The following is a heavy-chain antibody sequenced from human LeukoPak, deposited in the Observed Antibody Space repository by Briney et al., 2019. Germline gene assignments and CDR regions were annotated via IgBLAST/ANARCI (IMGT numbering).Heavy chain of an antibody. D-gene: IGHD3-3*01. CDR3: ARGLRFLEWLPPRSYYYYYMDV. J-gene: IGHJ6*03. CDR2: INHSGST. Sequence: SETLSLTCAVYGGSFSGYYWSWIRQPPGKGLEWIGEINHSGSTNYNPSLKSRVTISVDASKNRFSLKLSSVTAADTAVYYCARGLRFLEWLPPRSYYYYYMDVWGKGTTVTVSS. V-gene: IGHV4-34*01. CDR1: GGSFSGYY.